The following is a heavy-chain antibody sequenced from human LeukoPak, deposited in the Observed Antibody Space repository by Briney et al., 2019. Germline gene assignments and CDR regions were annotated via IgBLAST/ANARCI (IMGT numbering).Heavy chain of an antibody. D-gene: IGHD6-13*01. V-gene: IGHV5-51*01. Sequence: GESLKISCKGSGYTFTSYWIGWVRQMPGKGLEWMGIIYPGDSDTRYSPSFQGQVTISADKSISTAYLQWSSLKASDTAMYYCARLLRNIAAAVYYFDYWGQGTLVTVSS. CDR3: ARLLRNIAAAVYYFDY. J-gene: IGHJ4*02. CDR1: GYTFTSYW. CDR2: IYPGDSDT.